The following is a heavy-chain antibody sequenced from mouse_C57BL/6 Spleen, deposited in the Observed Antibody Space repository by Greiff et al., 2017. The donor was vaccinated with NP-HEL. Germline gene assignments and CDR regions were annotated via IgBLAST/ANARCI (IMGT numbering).Heavy chain of an antibody. CDR2: IDPETGGT. CDR3: TRGAYYGSSYGY. CDR1: GYTFTDYE. Sequence: VHLVESGAELVRPGASVTLSCKASGYTFTDYEMHWVKQTPVHGLEWIGAIDPETGGTAYNQKVKGKAILTADKSSSTAYMELRSLTSEDSAVYYCTRGAYYGSSYGYWGQGTTLTVSS. J-gene: IGHJ2*01. V-gene: IGHV1-15*01. D-gene: IGHD1-1*01.